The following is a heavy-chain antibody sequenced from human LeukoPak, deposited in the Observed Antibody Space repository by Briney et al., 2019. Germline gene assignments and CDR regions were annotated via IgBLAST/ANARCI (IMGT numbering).Heavy chain of an antibody. CDR3: ANCNGWLPHNY. D-gene: IGHD3-9*01. J-gene: IGHJ4*02. V-gene: IGHV3-23*01. CDR2: ISVSGGTT. Sequence: GGSLRLSCEASVYTFSTYAMSWVRHAPGKGLGCGSGISVSGGTTYYADSVKGRITTSRDNSKNTLFLQMNSLRAEDTAVYYCANCNGWLPHNYWGQGTLVTVSS. CDR1: VYTFSTYA.